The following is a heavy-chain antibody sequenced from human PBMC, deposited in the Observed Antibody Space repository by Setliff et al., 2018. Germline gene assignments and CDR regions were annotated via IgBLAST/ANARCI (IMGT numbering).Heavy chain of an antibody. CDR1: GFTFSDHY. CDR2: SRNKGNSYST. Sequence: GESLNISCAASGFTFSDHYMDWVRQAPGKGLEWVGRSRNKGNSYSTEYAASVKGRFTISRDDSKNSLYLQMNSLKTEDTAVYYCAKELWPDTRYYYMDLWGKGTTVTVSS. D-gene: IGHD3-10*01. CDR3: AKELWPDTRYYYMDL. J-gene: IGHJ6*03. V-gene: IGHV3-72*01.